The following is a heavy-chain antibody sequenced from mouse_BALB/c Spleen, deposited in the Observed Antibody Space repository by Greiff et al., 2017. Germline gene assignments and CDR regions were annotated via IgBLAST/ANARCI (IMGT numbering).Heavy chain of an antibody. D-gene: IGHD1-1*01. Sequence: DVKLVESGGGLVKPGGSLKLSCAASGFTFSDYYMYWVRQTPEKRLEWVATISDGGSYTYYPDSVKGRFTISRDNAKNNLYLQMSSLKSEDTAMYYCARGEDYYGSSSLFAYWGQGTLATVSA. V-gene: IGHV5-4*02. CDR1: GFTFSDYY. CDR3: ARGEDYYGSSSLFAY. J-gene: IGHJ3*01. CDR2: ISDGGSYT.